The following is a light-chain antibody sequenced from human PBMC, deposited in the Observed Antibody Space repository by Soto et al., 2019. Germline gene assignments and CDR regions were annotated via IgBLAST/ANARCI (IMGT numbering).Light chain of an antibody. CDR1: QTMTRAY. J-gene: IGKJ2*01. V-gene: IGKV3-20*01. CDR2: AAS. CDR3: HQYHSPPHT. Sequence: EIVLMQSPGTLSLSPGERATLSCRASQTMTRAYVAWYQQKPGQAPRLLIYAASYRATGISDKFSGSGSGTDFSLTIGRLEPEDSAFDDCHQYHSPPHTSGHGTKVEIK.